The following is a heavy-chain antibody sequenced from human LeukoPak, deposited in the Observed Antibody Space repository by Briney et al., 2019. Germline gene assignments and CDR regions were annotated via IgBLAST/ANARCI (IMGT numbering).Heavy chain of an antibody. CDR1: GFTFSSYA. J-gene: IGHJ4*02. Sequence: GGSLRLSCVASGFTFSSYAMSWVRQAPGKGLEWVSAISGSGVTTHYAGSVKGRFSISRDNSKNTLYLQMNSLRAEDTAVYYCAIVMGYSSSWFDYWGQGTLVTVSS. CDR2: ISGSGVTT. CDR3: AIVMGYSSSWFDY. D-gene: IGHD6-13*01. V-gene: IGHV3-23*01.